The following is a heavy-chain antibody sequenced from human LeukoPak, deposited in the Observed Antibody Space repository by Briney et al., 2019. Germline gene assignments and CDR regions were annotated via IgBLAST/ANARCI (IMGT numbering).Heavy chain of an antibody. V-gene: IGHV1-2*02. D-gene: IGHD2-15*01. Sequence: APVKVSCKASGYTFTGYYMHWVRQAPGQGLEWMGWINPNSGGTNYAQKFQGRVIMTRDTSISTAYMELSRLRSDDTAVYYCARAPRYCSGGSCPNFDYWGQGTLVTVSS. J-gene: IGHJ4*02. CDR3: ARAPRYCSGGSCPNFDY. CDR2: INPNSGGT. CDR1: GYTFTGYY.